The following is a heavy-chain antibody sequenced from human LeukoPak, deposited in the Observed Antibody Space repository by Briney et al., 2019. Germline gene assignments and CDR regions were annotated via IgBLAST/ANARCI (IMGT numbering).Heavy chain of an antibody. J-gene: IGHJ6*03. D-gene: IGHD3-3*01. CDR2: INHSGST. Sequence: PSETLSLTCAVYGGSFSGYYWSWIRQPPGKGLEWIGEINHSGSTNYNPSLKSRVTISVDTSKNQFSLKLSSVTAEDTAVYYCARGGSDYYDFWSGYYIPYYYYMDVWGKGTTVTVSS. CDR1: GGSFSGYY. CDR3: ARGGSDYYDFWSGYYIPYYYYMDV. V-gene: IGHV4-34*01.